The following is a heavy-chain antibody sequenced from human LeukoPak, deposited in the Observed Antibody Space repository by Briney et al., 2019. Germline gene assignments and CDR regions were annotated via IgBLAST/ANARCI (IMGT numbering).Heavy chain of an antibody. D-gene: IGHD2-21*02. CDR3: ARGARVVVVTSDYYYGMDV. V-gene: IGHV4-59*01. Sequence: SETLSLTCTVSGGSISSYYWSWIRQPPGKGLEWIGYIYYSGSTNYNPSLKSRVTISVDTSKNQFSLKLSSVTAEDTAVYYCARGARVVVVTSDYYYGMDVWGQGTTVTVSS. CDR1: GGSISSYY. J-gene: IGHJ6*02. CDR2: IYYSGST.